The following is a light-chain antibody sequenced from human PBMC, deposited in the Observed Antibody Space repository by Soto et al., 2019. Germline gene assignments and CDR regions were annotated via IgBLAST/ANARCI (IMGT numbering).Light chain of an antibody. CDR1: QSVSSS. CDR3: QQRSNWPRS. V-gene: IGKV3-11*01. Sequence: EIVLTQSPATLSLSPGERATLSCRASQSVSSSLAWYQQKPGQAPMLLIYDASNRATDIPARFSGSGSGTDFTLTISSLEPEDFAVYYCQQRSNWPRSFGQGTKVEIK. CDR2: DAS. J-gene: IGKJ1*01.